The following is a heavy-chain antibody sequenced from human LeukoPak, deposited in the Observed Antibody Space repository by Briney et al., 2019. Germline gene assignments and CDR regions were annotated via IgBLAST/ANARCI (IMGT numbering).Heavy chain of an antibody. CDR1: GYTYTGYY. Sequence: GASVKVSGKASGYTYTGYYMHWVRQAPGQGLEWMGWINPNSGGINYAQKFQGRVTMTRDTSISTAYMELSRLRSDDTAVYYCAREGPKRNEGFDYWGQGTLVTVSS. CDR2: INPNSGGI. V-gene: IGHV1-2*02. J-gene: IGHJ4*02. CDR3: AREGPKRNEGFDY. D-gene: IGHD1-1*01.